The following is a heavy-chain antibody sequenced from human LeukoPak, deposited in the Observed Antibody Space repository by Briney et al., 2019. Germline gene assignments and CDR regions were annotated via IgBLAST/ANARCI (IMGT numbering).Heavy chain of an antibody. CDR1: GYSFTNFH. D-gene: IGHD3/OR15-3a*01. V-gene: IGHV1-8*03. Sequence: ASVKVSCKAAGYSFTNFHINWVRQAPGQGPEWTGWMNPNTGNTGFAQKFQGRVTITQNTSISTVYMELNSLTSEDTAIYYCARRGLVAGIYDLVYGFDIWGQGTMVTVSS. CDR2: MNPNTGNT. J-gene: IGHJ3*02. CDR3: ARRGLVAGIYDLVYGFDI.